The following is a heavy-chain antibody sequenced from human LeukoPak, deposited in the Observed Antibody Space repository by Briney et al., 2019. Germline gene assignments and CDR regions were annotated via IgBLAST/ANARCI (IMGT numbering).Heavy chain of an antibody. D-gene: IGHD6-19*01. J-gene: IGHJ6*02. V-gene: IGHV1-3*01. CDR3: ARGLYSSGWYLKYYYYGMDV. CDR2: INGGNGNT. Sequence: ASVKVSCKASGYTFTSYAMHWVRQAPGQRLEWMGWINGGNGNTKYSQKFQGRVTMTRNTSISTAYMELSSLRSEDTAVYYCARGLYSSGWYLKYYYYGMDVWGQGTTVTVSS. CDR1: GYTFTSYA.